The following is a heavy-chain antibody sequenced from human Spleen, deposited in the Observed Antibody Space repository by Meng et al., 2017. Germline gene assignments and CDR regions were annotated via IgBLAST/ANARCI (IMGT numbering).Heavy chain of an antibody. CDR3: ARSLYADYEFDY. D-gene: IGHD4-17*01. J-gene: IGHJ4*02. V-gene: IGHV3-21*01. CDR2: ISSSCGYI. Sequence: GQVVGSGGGLVKPGGSLRLSCAASGFTFSRYSMNWVRQAPGKGLEWVSSISSSCGYIYYADSVKGRFTISRDNAKNSLYLQMNSLRAEDTAVYYCARSLYADYEFDYWGQGTLVPSPQ. CDR1: GFTFSRYS.